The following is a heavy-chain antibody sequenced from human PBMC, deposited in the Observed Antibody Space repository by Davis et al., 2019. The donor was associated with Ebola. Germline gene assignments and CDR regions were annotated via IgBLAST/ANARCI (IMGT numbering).Heavy chain of an antibody. D-gene: IGHD6-13*01. CDR2: IRSKANSYAT. Sequence: GESLKISCAASGFTFSGSAMHRVRQASGKGLEWVGRIRSKANSYATAYAASVKGRFTISRDDSKNTAYLQMNSLKTEDTAVYYCTSSSWYGAEDYWGQGTLVTVSS. CDR3: TSSSWYGAEDY. V-gene: IGHV3-73*01. CDR1: GFTFSGSA. J-gene: IGHJ4*02.